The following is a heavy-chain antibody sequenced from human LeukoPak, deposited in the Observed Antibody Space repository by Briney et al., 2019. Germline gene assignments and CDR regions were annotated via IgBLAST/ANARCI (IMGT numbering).Heavy chain of an antibody. CDR3: ARDFLTGAGTFDY. CDR1: EYIFTTDY. J-gene: IGHJ4*02. Sequence: ASVKVSCKASEYIFTTDYIHWVRQAPGQGPEWIGTINPSGDSTTYAQNFQGRVTMTRDTSTSTVYMELSSLTSEDTAVYYCARDFLTGAGTFDYWGQGTLVTVSS. CDR2: INPSGDST. V-gene: IGHV1-46*01. D-gene: IGHD3-9*01.